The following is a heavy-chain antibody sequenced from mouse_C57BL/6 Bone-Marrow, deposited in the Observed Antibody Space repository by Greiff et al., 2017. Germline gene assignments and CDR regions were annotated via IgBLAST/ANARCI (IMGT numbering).Heavy chain of an antibody. CDR1: GFTFSDYG. CDR3: ARHLGYAMDY. J-gene: IGHJ4*01. Sequence: EVQRVESGGGLVQPGGSLKLSCAASGFTFSDYGMAWVRQAPRKGPEWVAFISNLAYSIYYADTVTGRFTISSENAKNPLYLEMSSLGSEDTAMYYCARHLGYAMDYWGQGTSVTVSS. D-gene: IGHD4-1*01. V-gene: IGHV5-15*01. CDR2: ISNLAYSI.